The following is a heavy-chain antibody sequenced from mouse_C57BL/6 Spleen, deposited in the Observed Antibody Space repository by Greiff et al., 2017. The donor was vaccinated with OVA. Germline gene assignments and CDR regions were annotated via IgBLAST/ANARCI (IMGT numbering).Heavy chain of an antibody. CDR2: ISSGSSTI. CDR3: ARAGLYYFDY. CDR1: GFTFSDYG. V-gene: IGHV5-17*01. Sequence: EVKLMESGGGLVKPGGSLKLSCAASGFTFSDYGMHWVRQAPEKGLEWVAYISSGSSTIYYADTVKGRFTISRDNAKNTLFLQMTSLRSEDTAMYYCARAGLYYFDYWGQGTTLTVSS. J-gene: IGHJ2*01.